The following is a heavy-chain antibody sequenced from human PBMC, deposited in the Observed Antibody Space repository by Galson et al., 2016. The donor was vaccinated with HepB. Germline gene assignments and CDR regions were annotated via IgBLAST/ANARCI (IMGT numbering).Heavy chain of an antibody. V-gene: IGHV3-33*01. CDR2: VSYDVRNK. J-gene: IGHJ6*02. CDR3: ARARPLLARNSMDV. CDR1: GCSFSSYR. Sequence: SMRPSCAAAGCSFSSYRRHLGHQASLKGLEWVAVVSYDVRNKYMSDAVKARFTMSRYNSKNTLYVQRNSLRAKDTAVYYWARARPLLARNSMDVWGQGTTVTVSS.